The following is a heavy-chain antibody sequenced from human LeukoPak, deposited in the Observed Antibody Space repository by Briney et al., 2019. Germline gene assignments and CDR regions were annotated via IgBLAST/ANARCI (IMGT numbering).Heavy chain of an antibody. V-gene: IGHV1-69*06. CDR3: ARVPHYHYYNMDV. CDR1: GGTFSSYA. Sequence: SVKVSCKASGGTFSSYAISWVRQAPGQGLEWMGGIIPIFGTANYAQKFQGRVTITADKSTSTAYMELSSLRSEDTAVYYCARVPHYHYYNMDVWGKGTTVTVSS. CDR2: IIPIFGTA. J-gene: IGHJ6*03.